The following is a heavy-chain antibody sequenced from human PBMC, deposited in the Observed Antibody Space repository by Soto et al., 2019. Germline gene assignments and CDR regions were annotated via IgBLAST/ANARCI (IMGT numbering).Heavy chain of an antibody. D-gene: IGHD3-3*01. CDR1: GGSISSGGYY. Sequence: ASETLSLTCTVSGGSISSGGYYWSWIRQHPGKGLEWIGYIYYSGSTYYNPSLKSRVTISVDTSKNQFSLKLSSVTAADTAVYYCARGGDNWFDPWGQGTLVTVS. V-gene: IGHV4-31*03. CDR3: ARGGDNWFDP. J-gene: IGHJ5*02. CDR2: IYYSGST.